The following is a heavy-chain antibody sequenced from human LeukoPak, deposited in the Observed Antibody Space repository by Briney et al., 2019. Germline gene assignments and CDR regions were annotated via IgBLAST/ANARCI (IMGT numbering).Heavy chain of an antibody. CDR3: ASDRYCSGGSCYGLDDY. CDR1: GYSISSGYY. Sequence: SETLSLTCAVSGYSISSGYYWGWIRQPPGKGLEWIGSIYYSGSTYYNPSLKSRVTISVDTSKNQFSLKLSSVTAADTAVYYCASDRYCSGGSCYGLDDYWGQGTLVTVSS. J-gene: IGHJ4*02. D-gene: IGHD2-15*01. CDR2: IYYSGST. V-gene: IGHV4-38-2*01.